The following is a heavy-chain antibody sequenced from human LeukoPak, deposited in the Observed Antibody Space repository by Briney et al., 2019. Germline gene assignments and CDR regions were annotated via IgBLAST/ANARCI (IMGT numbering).Heavy chain of an antibody. CDR2: MNPNSGNT. Sequence: ASVKVSCKASGYTFTSYDINWVRQATGQGLEWMGWMNPNSGNTGYAQKFQGRVTMTRNTSISTAYMELSSLRSEDTAMYYYARVFWSGYYSDWFDPWGQGTLVTVSS. CDR3: ARVFWSGYYSDWFDP. J-gene: IGHJ5*02. V-gene: IGHV1-8*01. CDR1: GYTFTSYD. D-gene: IGHD3-3*01.